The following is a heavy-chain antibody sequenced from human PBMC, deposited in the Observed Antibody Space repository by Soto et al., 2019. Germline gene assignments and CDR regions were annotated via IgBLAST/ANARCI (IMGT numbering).Heavy chain of an antibody. J-gene: IGHJ6*02. CDR3: AKGALSMDV. Sequence: SETLSLTCTVSGGSISSYYWSWIRQPPGKGLEWIGYIYYSGSTNYNPSLKSRVTISIDTSKKQFSLRLSSVTAADTAVYYCAKGALSMDVWGQGTTVTVSS. CDR2: IYYSGST. V-gene: IGHV4-59*01. CDR1: GGSISSYY.